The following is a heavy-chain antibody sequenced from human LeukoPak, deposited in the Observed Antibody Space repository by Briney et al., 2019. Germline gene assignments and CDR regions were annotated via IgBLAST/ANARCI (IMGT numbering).Heavy chain of an antibody. J-gene: IGHJ4*02. CDR2: TYYRFKRRN. CDR3: AGEGGMAEAAFDY. V-gene: IGHV6-1*01. Sequence: SQTLSLTCAISRDSVSSNSAAWNWIRQSPSRGLEWLGRTYYRFKRRNDYAVSVKSRISINPDTSKNKFSLQLKSVAPEDAAVYYCAGEGGMAEAAFDYWGQGTLVTVSS. D-gene: IGHD6-19*01. CDR1: RDSVSSNSAA.